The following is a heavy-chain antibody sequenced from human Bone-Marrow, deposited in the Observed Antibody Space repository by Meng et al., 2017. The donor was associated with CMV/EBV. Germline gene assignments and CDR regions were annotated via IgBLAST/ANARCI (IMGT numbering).Heavy chain of an antibody. CDR2: ISYDGSNK. V-gene: IGHV3-30-3*01. CDR1: GFTFSSYA. Sequence: SCKASGFTFSSYAMHWVRQAPGKGLEWVAVISYDGSNKYYADSVKGRFTISRDNSKNTLYLQMNSLRAEDTAVYYCARDRRTTVTTIFYYYYGMDVWGQGTTVTVSS. D-gene: IGHD4-11*01. CDR3: ARDRRTTVTTIFYYYYGMDV. J-gene: IGHJ6*02.